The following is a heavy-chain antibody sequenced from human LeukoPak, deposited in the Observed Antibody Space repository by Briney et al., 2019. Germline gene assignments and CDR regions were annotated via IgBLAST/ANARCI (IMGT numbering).Heavy chain of an antibody. CDR3: AKRGVVIRVILVGFHKEAYYFDS. Sequence: GGSLRLSCALSGISLSNYGMSWVRQAPGQGLEWVAGISDSGGRTNYADSVKGPFTISRDNPKKTIYLQMNSLRAEDTAVYFCAKRGVVIRVILVGFHKEAYYFDSWGQGALVTVSS. J-gene: IGHJ4*02. D-gene: IGHD3-22*01. V-gene: IGHV3-23*01. CDR2: ISDSGGRT. CDR1: GISLSNYG.